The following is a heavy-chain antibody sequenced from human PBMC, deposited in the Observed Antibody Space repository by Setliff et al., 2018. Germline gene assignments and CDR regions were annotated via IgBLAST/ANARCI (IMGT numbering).Heavy chain of an antibody. CDR3: ARDRSTVIRGVTSFFYYYMDV. D-gene: IGHD3-10*01. CDR1: GGSICPHY. Sequence: NPSETLSLTCTVSGGSICPHYWSWIRQAPGKGLEWIGHIFYSDTAKYNPSLESRAAISVDSSKNQFSLKLRSVTAADTAVYYCARDRSTVIRGVTSFFYYYMDVWGGGTTVTVSS. V-gene: IGHV4-59*11. CDR2: IFYSDTA. J-gene: IGHJ6*03.